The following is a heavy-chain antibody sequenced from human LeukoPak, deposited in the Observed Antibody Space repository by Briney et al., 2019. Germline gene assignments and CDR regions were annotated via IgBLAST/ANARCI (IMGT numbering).Heavy chain of an antibody. V-gene: IGHV3-23*01. CDR2: ISGSGGST. CDR1: GXTFSSYA. J-gene: IGHJ5*02. Sequence: GGSXXLSXAASGXTFSSYAMSWVRQAPGKGXXXVSAISGSGGSTYYADSVKGRFTISRDNSKNTLYLQMNSLRAEDTAVYYCAKSPYSRTNWFDPWGQGTLVTVSS. CDR3: AKSPYSRTNWFDP. D-gene: IGHD6-13*01.